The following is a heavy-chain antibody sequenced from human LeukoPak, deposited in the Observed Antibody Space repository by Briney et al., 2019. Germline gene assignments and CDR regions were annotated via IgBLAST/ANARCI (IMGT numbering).Heavy chain of an antibody. J-gene: IGHJ4*02. CDR2: ISYDGGNK. Sequence: PGGSLRLSCAASGFTFSSDAMSWVRQAPGKGLEWVAVISYDGGNKYYADSVKGRFTMSRDNSNNTLYVQMNSLRAEDTAVYYCARGRYGSGSYIDYWGQGTLVTVSS. CDR3: ARGRYGSGSYIDY. V-gene: IGHV3-30*04. D-gene: IGHD3-10*01. CDR1: GFTFSSDA.